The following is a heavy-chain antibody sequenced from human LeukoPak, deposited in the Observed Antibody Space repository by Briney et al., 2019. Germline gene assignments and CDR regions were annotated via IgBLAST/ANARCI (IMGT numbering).Heavy chain of an antibody. Sequence: GGSLRLSCAASGFTFSSYAMSWVRQAPGKGLEWVAFIRYDGSNKYYADSVKGRFTISRDDSKNTLYLQVNSLRAEDTAVYYCAKGQRFLEWLLNYWGQGTLVTVSS. D-gene: IGHD3-3*01. CDR3: AKGQRFLEWLLNY. V-gene: IGHV3-30*02. CDR1: GFTFSSYA. CDR2: IRYDGSNK. J-gene: IGHJ4*02.